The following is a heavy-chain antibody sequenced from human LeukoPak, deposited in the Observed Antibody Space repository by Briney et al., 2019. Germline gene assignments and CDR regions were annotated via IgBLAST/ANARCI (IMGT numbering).Heavy chain of an antibody. CDR3: AKDYSSSWYPYYFDY. J-gene: IGHJ4*02. D-gene: IGHD6-13*01. CDR1: GFTFSGYA. CDR2: ISGSGGST. V-gene: IGHV3-23*01. Sequence: PGGSLRLSCAASGFTFSGYAMSWVRQAPGKGLEWVSAISGSGGSTYYADSVKGRFTISRDNSKNTLYLQMNSLIAEDTAVYYCAKDYSSSWYPYYFDYWGQGTLVTVSS.